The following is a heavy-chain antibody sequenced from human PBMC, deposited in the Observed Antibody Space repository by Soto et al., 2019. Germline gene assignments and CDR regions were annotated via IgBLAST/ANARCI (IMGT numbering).Heavy chain of an antibody. D-gene: IGHD3-22*01. V-gene: IGHV3-30*18. J-gene: IGHJ4*02. CDR2: ISYDGSNK. CDR1: GFTFSSYG. Sequence: QVQLVESGGGVVQPGRSLRLSCAASGFTFSSYGMHWVRQAPGKGLEWVAVISYDGSNKYYADSVKGRFTISRDNSKHKMYLQKNNLRDEDTAVYYCAKFFSKDTMIVVALDYWGQGTLVTVSS. CDR3: AKFFSKDTMIVVALDY.